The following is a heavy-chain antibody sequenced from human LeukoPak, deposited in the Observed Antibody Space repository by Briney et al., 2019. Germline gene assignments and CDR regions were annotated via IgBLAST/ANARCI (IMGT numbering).Heavy chain of an antibody. CDR3: ARAVQASVQPRFDP. Sequence: SETLSLTCTVSGGSISSGDYYWSWIRQPPGKGLEWIGYIYYSGSTYYNPSLKSRVTISVDTSKNQFSLNLNSVTAADTAVYYCARAVQASVQPRFDPWGQGTLVTVSS. CDR1: GGSISSGDYY. CDR2: IYYSGST. D-gene: IGHD1-1*01. J-gene: IGHJ5*02. V-gene: IGHV4-30-4*01.